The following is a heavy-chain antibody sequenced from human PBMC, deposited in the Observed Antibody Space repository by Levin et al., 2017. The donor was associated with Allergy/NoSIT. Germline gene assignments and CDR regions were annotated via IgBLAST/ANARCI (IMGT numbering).Heavy chain of an antibody. V-gene: IGHV1-3*01. CDR2: INAANGNT. Sequence: GESLKISCKASGYSFTNYAMHWVRQAPGQRLEWMGWINAANGNTKYSQKFQGRVTITRDTSASTAHMELSSLRSEDTAVYYCAREGGDYDDIWGRYRFWFAPWGQGTLVTVSS. D-gene: IGHD3-16*02. CDR3: AREGGDYDDIWGRYRFWFAP. CDR1: GYSFTNYA. J-gene: IGHJ5*02.